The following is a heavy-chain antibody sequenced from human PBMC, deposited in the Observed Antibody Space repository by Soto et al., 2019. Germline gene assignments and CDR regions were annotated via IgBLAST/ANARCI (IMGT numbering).Heavy chain of an antibody. CDR2: VYHSGST. D-gene: IGHD2-2*01. CDR1: SGSISSSNW. CDR3: AREMGYCTTTSCHAGPLYYYMDV. V-gene: IGHV4-4*02. J-gene: IGHJ6*03. Sequence: SETLSLTCAVSSGSISSSNWWSWVRQPPGKGLEWIGEVYHSGSTNYNPSLKNRVTISADTSKNHLSLSLSSVTAADTAVYFCAREMGYCTTTSCHAGPLYYYMDVWGKGTTVTVSS.